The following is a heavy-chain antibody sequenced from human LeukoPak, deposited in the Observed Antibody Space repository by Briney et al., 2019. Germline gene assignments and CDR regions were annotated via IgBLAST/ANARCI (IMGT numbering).Heavy chain of an antibody. Sequence: GRSLRLSCAASEFTFSSSGMHWVRQAPGKGLEWVSSISSSSSYIYYADSVKGRFTISRDNAKNSLYLQMNSLRAEDTAVYYCARDSGYYGDYRDTGDYWGQGTLVTVSS. CDR2: ISSSSSYI. V-gene: IGHV3-21*01. CDR1: EFTFSSSG. D-gene: IGHD4-17*01. J-gene: IGHJ4*02. CDR3: ARDSGYYGDYRDTGDY.